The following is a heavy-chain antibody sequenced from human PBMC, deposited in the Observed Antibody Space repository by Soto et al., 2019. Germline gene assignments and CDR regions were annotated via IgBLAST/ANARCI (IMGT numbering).Heavy chain of an antibody. V-gene: IGHV3-48*03. J-gene: IGHJ6*02. CDR1: GITFSNYE. CDR2: SGSSGGTV. CDR3: ARYCSDYSGPAGYGMDV. Sequence: LRLSCAASGITFSNYEMNWVRQAPGKGLEWFSYSGSSGGTVYYADSVKGRFSIARDNAKSSLYLQMNSLRVEDTAVYYCARYCSDYSGPAGYGMDVWGRGTTVTVSS. D-gene: IGHD2-15*01.